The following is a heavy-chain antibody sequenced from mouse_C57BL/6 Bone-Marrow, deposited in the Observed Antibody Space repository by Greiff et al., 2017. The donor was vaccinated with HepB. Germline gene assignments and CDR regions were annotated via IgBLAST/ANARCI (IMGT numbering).Heavy chain of an antibody. V-gene: IGHV5-17*01. CDR3: ARHPYYGSSYWGAMDY. Sequence: EVQVVESGGGLVKPGGSLKLSCAASGFTFSDYGMHWVRQAPEKGLEWVAYISSGSSAIYYADTVKGRFTISRDNAKNTLFLQMTSLRSEDTAMYYCARHPYYGSSYWGAMDYWGQGTSVTVSS. CDR2: ISSGSSAI. D-gene: IGHD1-1*01. CDR1: GFTFSDYG. J-gene: IGHJ4*01.